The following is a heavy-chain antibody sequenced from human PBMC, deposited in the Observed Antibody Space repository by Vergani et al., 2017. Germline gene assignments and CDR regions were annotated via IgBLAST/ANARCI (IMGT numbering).Heavy chain of an antibody. D-gene: IGHD4-17*01. J-gene: IGHJ4*02. CDR2: TRYDGSNK. CDR3: AKRGDYGDYLGY. Sequence: QVQLVESGGVVVQTGGSLRLSCAASGFTFSNNDMQWVRQAPGKGLEWVALTRYDGSNKSYADSVKGRFTISRDNSKKMLYLQMNSLRTEDTAVYYCAKRGDYGDYLGYWGQGTLVIVSS. V-gene: IGHV3-30*02. CDR1: GFTFSNND.